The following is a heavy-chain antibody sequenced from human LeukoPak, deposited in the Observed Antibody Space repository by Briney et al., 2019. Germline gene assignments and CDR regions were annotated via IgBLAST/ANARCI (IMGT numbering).Heavy chain of an antibody. CDR3: AKASESSGYSYFDY. Sequence: GGSLRLSCAASGFTVSSNYMSWVRQAPGKGLEWVSVIYSGGSTYYADSEKGRFTISRDNSKNTLYLQMNSLRAEDTAVYYCAKASESSGYSYFDYWGQGTLVTVSS. V-gene: IGHV3-53*01. D-gene: IGHD6-19*01. CDR2: IYSGGST. J-gene: IGHJ4*02. CDR1: GFTVSSNY.